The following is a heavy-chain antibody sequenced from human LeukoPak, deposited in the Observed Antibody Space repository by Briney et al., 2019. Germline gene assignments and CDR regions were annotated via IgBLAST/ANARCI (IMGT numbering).Heavy chain of an antibody. CDR1: GYTFTGYG. V-gene: IGHV1-18*01. J-gene: IGHJ4*02. CDR3: ARERGLKYYYDSSGYYYDYDY. CDR2: ISAYNGNT. D-gene: IGHD3-22*01. Sequence: ASVKVSCKASGYTFTGYGISWVRQAPGQGLEWMGWISAYNGNTNYAQKLQGRVTMTTDTSTSTAYMELRSLRSDDTAVYYCARERGLKYYYDSSGYYYDYDYWGQGTLVTVSS.